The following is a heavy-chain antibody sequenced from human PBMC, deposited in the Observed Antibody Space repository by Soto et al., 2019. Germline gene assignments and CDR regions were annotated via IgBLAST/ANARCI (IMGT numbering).Heavy chain of an antibody. CDR1: GGSFSGYY. J-gene: IGHJ1*01. CDR2: INHSGST. CDR3: ARGLGRFLGYFQH. D-gene: IGHD1-26*01. V-gene: IGHV4-34*01. Sequence: SETLSLTCAVYGGSFSGYYWSWIRQPPGKGLEWIGEINHSGSTNYNPSLKSRVTISVDTSKNQFSLKLSSVTAADTAVYYCARGLGRFLGYFQHWGQGTLVTVSS.